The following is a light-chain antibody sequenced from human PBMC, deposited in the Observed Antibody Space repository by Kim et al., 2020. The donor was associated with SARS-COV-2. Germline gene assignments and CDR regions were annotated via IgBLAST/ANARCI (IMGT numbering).Light chain of an antibody. V-gene: IGKV3-11*01. CDR3: QQRNNWLT. CDR1: QSVNTY. Sequence: ALSPEERATLSCRASQSVNTYLAWYRQKPGQAPSLLIFDASNRATGIPARFSGSGSGTDFTLTISSLEPEDFAVYYCQQRNNWLTFGGGTKVDIK. J-gene: IGKJ4*01. CDR2: DAS.